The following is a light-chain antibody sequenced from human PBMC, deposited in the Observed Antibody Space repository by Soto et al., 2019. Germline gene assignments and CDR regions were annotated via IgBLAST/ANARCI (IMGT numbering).Light chain of an antibody. CDR1: QYINTR. CDR2: QTS. J-gene: IGKJ1*01. CDR3: HQRQSWPRT. V-gene: IGKV3-11*01. Sequence: EIVLTQSPATLSSFPGDIVTLSCRASQYINTRLAWYQHRPGQAPRLLIYQTSIRAAGIPARFSASGSGTDFTLTISDVQPEDFALYYCHQRQSWPRTFGQGTKVDI.